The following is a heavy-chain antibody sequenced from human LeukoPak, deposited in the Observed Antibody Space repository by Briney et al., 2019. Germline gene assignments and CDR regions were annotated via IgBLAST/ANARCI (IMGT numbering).Heavy chain of an antibody. CDR3: AKDERGYGDAFDI. Sequence: GSLRLSCAASGFIVRSSYVSWVRQAPGKGLEWVSVIYSGGNTYYADSVKGRFTISRDISQNTLYLQMNSLRAEDTAVYYCAKDERGYGDAFDIWGQGTMVTVSS. CDR2: IYSGGNT. D-gene: IGHD5-12*01. J-gene: IGHJ3*02. V-gene: IGHV3-53*05. CDR1: GFIVRSSY.